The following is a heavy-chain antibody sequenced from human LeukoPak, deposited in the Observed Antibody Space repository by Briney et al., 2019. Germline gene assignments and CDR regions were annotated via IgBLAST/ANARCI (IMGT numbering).Heavy chain of an antibody. J-gene: IGHJ3*02. CDR2: INPNSGGT. V-gene: IGHV1-2*02. CDR3: ARERGSYGAFDI. D-gene: IGHD1-26*01. Sequence: ASVKVSCKASGYTFTGYYMHWVRQAPGQGLEWMGWINPNSGGTNYAQKFQGRVTMTRDTSISTAYMELSRLRSGDTAVYYCARERGSYGAFDIWGQGTMVTVSS. CDR1: GYTFTGYY.